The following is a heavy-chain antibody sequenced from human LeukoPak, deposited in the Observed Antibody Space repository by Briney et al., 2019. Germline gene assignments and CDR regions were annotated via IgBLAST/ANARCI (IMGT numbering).Heavy chain of an antibody. D-gene: IGHD3-3*01. CDR3: ARNEASGVVINY. CDR2: IIPIFGTA. V-gene: IGHV1-69*13. CDR1: GGTFSSYA. Sequence: SVKVSCKASGGTFSSYAISWVRQAPGQGLEWMGGIIPIFGTANYAQKFQGRVTITADESTSTAYMELSSLRSEDTAVYYCARNEASGVVINYWGQGTLVTVSS. J-gene: IGHJ4*02.